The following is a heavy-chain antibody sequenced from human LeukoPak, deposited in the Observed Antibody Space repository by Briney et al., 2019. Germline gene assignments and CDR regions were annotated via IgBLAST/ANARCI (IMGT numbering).Heavy chain of an antibody. D-gene: IGHD3-22*01. Sequence: GGSLRLSCAASGFTFSKTWMSWVRQAPGKGLEWVGRIKSKTDGGTTEYAAPVKGRFTISRDDSKNTLYLQMNSLKTEDTAVYYCTTYLFDSSGYVLSDYWGQGTLVTVSS. CDR2: IKSKTDGGTT. J-gene: IGHJ4*02. V-gene: IGHV3-15*01. CDR1: GFTFSKTW. CDR3: TTYLFDSSGYVLSDY.